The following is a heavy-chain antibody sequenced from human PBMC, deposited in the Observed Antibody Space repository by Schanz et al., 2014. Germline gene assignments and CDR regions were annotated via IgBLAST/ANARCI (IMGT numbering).Heavy chain of an antibody. CDR3: ARDRGYCSGGSCLTFDY. CDR1: GFTFSSYG. Sequence: QVQLVESGGGVVQPGRSQRLSCAASGFTFSSYGMHWVRQAPGKGLEWVAAMSYDGSIKYYGDSVKGRFTISRDNSKNTLYLHMNTLRSEDTAVYYCARDRGYCSGGSCLTFDYWGQGTLVTVSS. J-gene: IGHJ4*02. V-gene: IGHV3-30*03. D-gene: IGHD2-15*01. CDR2: MSYDGSIK.